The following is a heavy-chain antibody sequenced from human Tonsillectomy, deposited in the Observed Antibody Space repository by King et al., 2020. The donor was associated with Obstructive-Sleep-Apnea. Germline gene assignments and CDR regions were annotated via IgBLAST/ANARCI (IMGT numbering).Heavy chain of an antibody. CDR2: IYPGDSNT. D-gene: IGHD6-19*01. CDR1: GYSFTSYW. V-gene: IGHV5-51*01. Sequence: VQLVESGAEVKKPGESLKISCKGSGYSFTSYWIGWVRQMPGKGLEWMGIIYPGDSNTRYSPSFQGQVTISADKSISTAYLQWSSLKASDTAMYYCARAVIAVACTFPGAFDIWGQGTMVTVSS. CDR3: ARAVIAVACTFPGAFDI. J-gene: IGHJ3*02.